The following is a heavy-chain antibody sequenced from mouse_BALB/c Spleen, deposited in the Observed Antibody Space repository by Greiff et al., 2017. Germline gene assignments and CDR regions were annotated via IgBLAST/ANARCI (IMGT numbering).Heavy chain of an antibody. CDR1: GFSLTSYG. V-gene: IGHV2-9*02. CDR2: IWAGGST. CDR3: ARVYYGSSWYFDV. Sequence: VQLVESGPGLVAPSQSLSITCTVSGFSLTSYGVHWVRQPPGKGLEWLGVIWAGGSTNYNSALMSRLSISKDNSKSQVFLKMNSLQTDDTAMYYCARVYYGSSWYFDVWGAGTTVTVSS. D-gene: IGHD1-1*01. J-gene: IGHJ1*01.